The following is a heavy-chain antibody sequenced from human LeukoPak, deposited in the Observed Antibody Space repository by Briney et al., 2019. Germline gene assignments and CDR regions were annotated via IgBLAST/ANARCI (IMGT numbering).Heavy chain of an antibody. D-gene: IGHD2/OR15-2a*01. CDR1: GYSISSGYY. V-gene: IGHV4-38-2*01. Sequence: PSETLSLTCAVSGYSISSGYYWGWIWQPPGKGLEWIGSIYHSGSTYYNPSLKSRVTISVDTSKNQFSLKLRSVTAADTAVYYCARHALISGNWFDPWGQGTLVTVSS. CDR3: ARHALISGNWFDP. J-gene: IGHJ5*02. CDR2: IYHSGST.